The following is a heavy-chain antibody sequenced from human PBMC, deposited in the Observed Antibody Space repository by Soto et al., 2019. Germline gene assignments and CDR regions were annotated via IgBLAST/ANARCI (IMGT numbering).Heavy chain of an antibody. CDR2: IFSNDEK. Sequence: PTLVNPTETLTLTCTVSAFSLSNAGMGVSWIRQPPGKALEWLAHIFSNDEKSYTTSLKSRLTISKDTSKSQVVLTMTNMDPVDTATYYCAHRGVYYDSSGYYSDGYYFDYWGQGTLVTVSS. J-gene: IGHJ4*02. CDR3: AHRGVYYDSSGYYSDGYYFDY. CDR1: AFSLSNAGMG. V-gene: IGHV2-26*01. D-gene: IGHD3-22*01.